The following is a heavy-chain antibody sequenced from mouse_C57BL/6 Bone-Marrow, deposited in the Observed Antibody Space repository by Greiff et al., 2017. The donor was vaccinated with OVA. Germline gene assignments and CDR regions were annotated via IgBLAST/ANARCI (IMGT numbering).Heavy chain of an antibody. D-gene: IGHD1-1*01. CDR3: APYYGSSYWYFDV. CDR2: IHPNSGST. J-gene: IGHJ1*03. Sequence: QVQLQQPGAELVKPGASVKLSCKASGYTFTSYWMHWVKQRPGQGLEWIGMIHPNSGSTNYNEKFKSKATLTVDKSSSTAYMQLSSLTSEDSAVYYCAPYYGSSYWYFDVGGTGTTVTVSS. V-gene: IGHV1-64*01. CDR1: GYTFTSYW.